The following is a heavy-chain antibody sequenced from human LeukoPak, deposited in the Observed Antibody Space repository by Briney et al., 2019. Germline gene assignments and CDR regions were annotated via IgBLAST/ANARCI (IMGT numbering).Heavy chain of an antibody. D-gene: IGHD6-13*01. CDR2: ISAYNGNT. CDR3: ARVPRNRSGQQLAHFDY. J-gene: IGHJ4*02. CDR1: GYTFTSYG. Sequence: GASVKVSCKASGYTFTSYGISWVRQAPGQGLEWMGWISAYNGNTNYAQKLQGRVTMTTDTSTSTAYMELRSLRSDDTAVYYCARVPRNRSGQQLAHFDYWGQGTLVTVSS. V-gene: IGHV1-18*01.